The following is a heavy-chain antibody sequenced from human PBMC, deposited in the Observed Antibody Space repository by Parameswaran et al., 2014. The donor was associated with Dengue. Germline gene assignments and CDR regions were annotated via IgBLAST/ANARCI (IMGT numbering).Heavy chain of an antibody. Sequence: WIRQPPGKGLEWVAVISYDGSNKYYADSVKGRFTISRDNSKNTLYLQMNSLRAEDTAVYYCARVTTVTLVDYWGQGTLVTVSS. J-gene: IGHJ4*02. D-gene: IGHD4-11*01. V-gene: IGHV3-30-3*01. CDR2: ISYDGSNK. CDR3: ARVTTVTLVDY.